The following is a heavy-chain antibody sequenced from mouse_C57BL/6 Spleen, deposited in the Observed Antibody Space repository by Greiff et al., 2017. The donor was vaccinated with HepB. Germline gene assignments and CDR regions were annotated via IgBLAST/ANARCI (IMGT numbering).Heavy chain of an antibody. V-gene: IGHV1-64*01. D-gene: IGHD1-1*01. CDR1: GYTFTSYW. J-gene: IGHJ3*01. CDR2: IHPNSGST. Sequence: VQLQQSGAELVKPGASVKLSCKASGYTFTSYWMHWVKQRPGQGLEWIGMIHPNSGSTNYNEKFKSKATLTVDKSSSTAYMQLSSLTSEDSAVYYCATYYGSSSAWFAYWGQGTLVTVSA. CDR3: ATYYGSSSAWFAY.